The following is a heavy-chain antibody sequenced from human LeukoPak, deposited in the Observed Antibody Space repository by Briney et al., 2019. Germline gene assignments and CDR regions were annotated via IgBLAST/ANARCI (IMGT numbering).Heavy chain of an antibody. D-gene: IGHD6-6*01. CDR3: AREGHRIAARAYFDY. J-gene: IGHJ4*02. Sequence: SETLSLTCTVSGHSIDSGYHWGWIRQPAGKGLEWIGRIYTSGSTNYNPSLKSRVTMSVDTSKNQFSLKLSSVTAADTAVYYCAREGHRIAARAYFDYWGQGTLVTVSS. CDR2: IYTSGST. CDR1: GHSIDSGYH. V-gene: IGHV4-4*07.